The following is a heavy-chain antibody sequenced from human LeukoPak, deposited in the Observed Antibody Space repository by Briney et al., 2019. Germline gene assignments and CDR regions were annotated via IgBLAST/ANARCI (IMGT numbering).Heavy chain of an antibody. Sequence: SETLSLTCTVSGGSISSGSYYWCWIRQPAGKGLEWIGRIYTSGSTNYNPSLKSRVTISVDTSKNQFSLKLSSVTAADTAVYHCARASSQQLVGIDYWGQGTLVTVSS. CDR1: GGSISSGSYY. V-gene: IGHV4-61*02. D-gene: IGHD6-13*01. J-gene: IGHJ4*02. CDR3: ARASSQQLVGIDY. CDR2: IYTSGST.